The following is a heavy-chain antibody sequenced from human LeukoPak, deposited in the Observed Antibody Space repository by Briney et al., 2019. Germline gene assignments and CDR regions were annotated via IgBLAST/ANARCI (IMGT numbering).Heavy chain of an antibody. V-gene: IGHV3-7*01. CDR1: GFTFTNYW. CDR3: ATDRGWRTSGYYLYYFEY. D-gene: IGHD3-3*01. CDR2: IGQDGNVK. J-gene: IGHJ4*02. Sequence: GGSLRLSCAASGFTFTNYWMSWVRQPPGKGLEWVANIGQDGNVKNYVDSVRGRFTISRDNTMNSLYLQMSSLRAEDTAVYYCATDRGWRTSGYYLYYFEYWGQGTLVTYSS.